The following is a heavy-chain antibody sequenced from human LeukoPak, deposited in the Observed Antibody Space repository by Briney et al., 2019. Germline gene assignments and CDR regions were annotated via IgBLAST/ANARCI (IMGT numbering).Heavy chain of an antibody. D-gene: IGHD3-22*01. Sequence: PGGSLRLSCAASGFTFSDYYMSWIRQAPGKGLEWVSYISSSGSTIYYADSVKGRFTISRDNAKNSLYLQMNSLRAEDTAVYHCAREVYDSSGHAWFDPWGQGTLVTVSS. CDR3: AREVYDSSGHAWFDP. J-gene: IGHJ5*02. CDR2: ISSSGSTI. V-gene: IGHV3-11*04. CDR1: GFTFSDYY.